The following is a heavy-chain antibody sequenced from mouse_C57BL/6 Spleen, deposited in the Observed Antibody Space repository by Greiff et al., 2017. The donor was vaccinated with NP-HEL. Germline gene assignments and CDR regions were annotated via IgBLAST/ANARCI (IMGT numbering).Heavy chain of an antibody. J-gene: IGHJ2*01. D-gene: IGHD2-1*01. CDR1: GFTFSSYA. CDR2: ISDGGSYT. V-gene: IGHV5-4*03. CDR3: ARAYGNYYFDY. Sequence: EVKLMESGGGLVKPGGSLKLSCAASGFTFSSYAMSWVRQTPEKRLEWVATISDGGSYTYYPDNVKGRFTISRDNAKNNLYLQMSHLKSEDTAMYYCARAYGNYYFDYWGQGTTLTVSS.